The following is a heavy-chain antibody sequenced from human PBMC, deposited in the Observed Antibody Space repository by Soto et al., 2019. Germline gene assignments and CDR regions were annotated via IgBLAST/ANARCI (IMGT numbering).Heavy chain of an antibody. V-gene: IGHV1-69*08. CDR1: GGTFSSYT. J-gene: IGHJ6*03. CDR3: AREGYCSSTSCQYYYYYMDV. CDR2: IIPILGIA. Sequence: QVQLVQSGAEVKKPGSSVKVSCKASGGTFSSYTISWVRQAPGQGLEWMGRIIPILGIANYAQKFQGRVTITADKSTSTDYMELSSLRSEDTAVYYCAREGYCSSTSCQYYYYYMDVWGKGTTVTVSS. D-gene: IGHD2-2*01.